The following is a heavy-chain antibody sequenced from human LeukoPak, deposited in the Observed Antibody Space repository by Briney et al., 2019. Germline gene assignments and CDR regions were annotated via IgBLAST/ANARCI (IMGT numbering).Heavy chain of an antibody. CDR2: IKEDGSEK. CDR1: GFTFSIYW. J-gene: IGHJ4*02. D-gene: IGHD1-26*01. CDR3: ASGRGGSY. Sequence: PGGSLRLSCAASGFTFSIYWMTWVRQAPGKGLEWVANIKEDGSEKYYVDSVKGRFTISRDNAKTSLYLQMNSLRTEDTAVYYCASGRGGSYWGQGTRVTVSP. V-gene: IGHV3-7*01.